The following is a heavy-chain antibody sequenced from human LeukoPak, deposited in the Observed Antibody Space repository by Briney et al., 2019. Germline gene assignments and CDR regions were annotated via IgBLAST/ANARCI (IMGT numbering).Heavy chain of an antibody. V-gene: IGHV1-2*02. CDR1: GYTFSDYY. D-gene: IGHD6-6*01. Sequence: ASMRVSCKASGYTFSDYYIHWIRQAPGQGLEWIGLINPKNGDTNFAQTFQGRVTMTRDTSITTAYMGLSRLSSDDTAVYYCARGWQINSSGGFVDPWGQGTLVTVSS. J-gene: IGHJ5*02. CDR3: ARGWQINSSGGFVDP. CDR2: INPKNGDT.